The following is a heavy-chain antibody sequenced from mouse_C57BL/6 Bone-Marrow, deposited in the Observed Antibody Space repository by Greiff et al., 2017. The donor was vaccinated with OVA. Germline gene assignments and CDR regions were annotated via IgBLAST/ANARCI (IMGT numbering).Heavy chain of an antibody. J-gene: IGHJ4*01. CDR3: TSSLYGRYAMDY. D-gene: IGHD1-1*01. CDR1: GFTFSSYA. CDR2: ISSGGDYI. Sequence: EVQGVESGEGLVKPGGSLKLSCAASGFTFSSYAMSWVRQTPEKRLEWVAYISSGGDYIYYADTVKGRFTISRDNARNTLYLQMSSLKSEDTAMYYGTSSLYGRYAMDYWGQGTSVTVSS. V-gene: IGHV5-9-1*02.